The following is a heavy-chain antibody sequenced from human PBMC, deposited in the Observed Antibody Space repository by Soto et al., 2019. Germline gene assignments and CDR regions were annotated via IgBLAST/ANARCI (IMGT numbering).Heavy chain of an antibody. V-gene: IGHV3-30*18. J-gene: IGHJ5*02. CDR2: ISYDGSNK. Sequence: LRLSCAASGFTFSSYGMHWVRQAPGKGLEWVAVISYDGSNKYYADSVKGRFTISRDNSKNTLYLQMNSLRAEDTAVYYCAKERGNWNYFWFDPWGQGTLVTVSS. CDR1: GFTFSSYG. CDR3: AKERGNWNYFWFDP. D-gene: IGHD1-7*01.